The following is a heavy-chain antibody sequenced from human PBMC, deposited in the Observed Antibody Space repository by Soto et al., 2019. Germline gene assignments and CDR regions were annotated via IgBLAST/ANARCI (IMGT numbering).Heavy chain of an antibody. Sequence: EASVKVSCKASGYTFTSYGISWVRQAPGQGLERMGWISAYNGNTNYAQKLQGRVTMTTDTSTSTAYMELRSLRSDDTAVYYCARGLGNTMITFGGVDAFDIWGQGTMVTVSS. J-gene: IGHJ3*02. D-gene: IGHD3-16*01. CDR1: GYTFTSYG. V-gene: IGHV1-18*01. CDR3: ARGLGNTMITFGGVDAFDI. CDR2: ISAYNGNT.